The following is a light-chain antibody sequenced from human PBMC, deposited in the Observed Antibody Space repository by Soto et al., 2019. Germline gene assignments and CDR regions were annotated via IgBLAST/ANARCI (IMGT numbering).Light chain of an antibody. CDR3: QHYNSWPRT. Sequence: EMVMTQSPATLSVSTGERATLSCRASQSVSSNLAWYQQKPGQAPRLLIYGASTRATGVPARFSGSGSGTEFTLTISSLQSEDFAVYHCQHYNSWPRTFGQGTKVDIK. V-gene: IGKV3-15*01. CDR2: GAS. J-gene: IGKJ1*01. CDR1: QSVSSN.